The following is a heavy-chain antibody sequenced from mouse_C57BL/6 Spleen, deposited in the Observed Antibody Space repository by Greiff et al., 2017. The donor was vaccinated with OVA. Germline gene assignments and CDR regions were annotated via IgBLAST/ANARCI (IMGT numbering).Heavy chain of an antibody. CDR3: ARLDGTGFAY. Sequence: QVQLQQSGAELVMPGASVKLSCKASGYTFTSYWMHWVKQRPGQGLEWIGEIDPSDSYTNYNQKFKGKSTLTVDKSSSTAYMQLSSLTSEDSAVYYCARLDGTGFAYWGQGTLVTVSA. CDR2: IDPSDSYT. J-gene: IGHJ3*01. CDR1: GYTFTSYW. V-gene: IGHV1-69*01. D-gene: IGHD4-1*01.